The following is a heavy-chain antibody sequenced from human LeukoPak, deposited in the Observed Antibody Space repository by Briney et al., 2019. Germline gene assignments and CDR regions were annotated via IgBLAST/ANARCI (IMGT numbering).Heavy chain of an antibody. CDR3: AKGGDWDYYYYIDV. D-gene: IGHD3-9*01. CDR1: DASITNVNYY. Sequence: SETLSLTCTVSDASITNVNYYWGWIRQPPGKGLEWIASVYYSGSTYYSPFFRGRVTISVETSKSQFSLRLNSVTAADTAIYFCAKGGDWDYYYYIDVWGKGTTVTVSS. V-gene: IGHV4-39*01. J-gene: IGHJ6*03. CDR2: VYYSGST.